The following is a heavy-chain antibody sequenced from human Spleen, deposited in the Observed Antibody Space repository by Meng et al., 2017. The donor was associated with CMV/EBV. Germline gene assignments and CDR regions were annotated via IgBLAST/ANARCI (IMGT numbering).Heavy chain of an antibody. J-gene: IGHJ1*01. V-gene: IGHV1-18*01. Sequence: SGYTFNSYGMSWLRQAPGQGLEWMGWISAYNGNTIYAQKVQGRVTMTTDASTNTAYLELRSLRSDDTAIYYCARDQQLIPAEYFQHWGPGTLVTVSS. CDR1: GYTFNSYG. D-gene: IGHD6-13*01. CDR2: ISAYNGNT. CDR3: ARDQQLIPAEYFQH.